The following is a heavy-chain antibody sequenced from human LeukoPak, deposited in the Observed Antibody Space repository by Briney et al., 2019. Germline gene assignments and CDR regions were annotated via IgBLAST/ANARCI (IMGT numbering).Heavy chain of an antibody. CDR2: ISSSSSYI. V-gene: IGHV3-21*01. CDR1: GFTFSSYS. D-gene: IGHD3-22*01. J-gene: IGHJ4*02. Sequence: GGSLRLSCAASGFTFSSYSMNWVRQAPGKGLEWVSSISSSSSYIYYADSVKGRFTISRDNAKNSLHLQMISLRAEDTAVYYCARARYDSSGYYYGTGFDYWGQGTLVTVSS. CDR3: ARARYDSSGYYYGTGFDY.